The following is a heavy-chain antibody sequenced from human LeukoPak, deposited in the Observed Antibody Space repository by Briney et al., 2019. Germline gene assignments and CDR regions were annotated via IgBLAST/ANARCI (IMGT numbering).Heavy chain of an antibody. CDR3: ARDGDCSSTTCYIDY. CDR2: INPNSGGT. D-gene: IGHD2-2*02. Sequence: GASVKVSCKASGYTFTGYYMHWVRQAPGQGPEWMGWINPNSGGTNYAQEFQGRVTMARDTSISTAYMELSRLRSDDTALYYCARDGDCSSTTCYIDYWGQGTLVTVSS. CDR1: GYTFTGYY. J-gene: IGHJ4*02. V-gene: IGHV1-2*02.